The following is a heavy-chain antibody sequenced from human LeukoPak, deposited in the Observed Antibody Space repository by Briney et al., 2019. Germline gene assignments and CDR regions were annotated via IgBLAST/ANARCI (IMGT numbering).Heavy chain of an antibody. Sequence: SETLSLTCTVSGGSISSYYWSWIRQPPGKGLEWIGYIYYSGSTNYNPSLKSRVTISVDTSKNQFSLNLSFVTAADTAVYYCARDQGYGMDVWGQGTTATVSS. CDR1: GGSISSYY. CDR3: ARDQGYGMDV. J-gene: IGHJ6*02. CDR2: IYYSGST. V-gene: IGHV4-59*01.